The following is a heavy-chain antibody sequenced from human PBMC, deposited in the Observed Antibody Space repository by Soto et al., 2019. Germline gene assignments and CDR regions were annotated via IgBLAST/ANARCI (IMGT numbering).Heavy chain of an antibody. V-gene: IGHV1-2*04. Sequence: ASVKVSRKASGYTFTGYYMHWVRQAPGQGLEWMGWINPNSGGTNYAQKFQGWVTMTRDTSISTAYMELSRLRSDDTAVYYCARDQLRIAARLAQSPLLYYYYGMDVWGQGTTVTVSS. D-gene: IGHD6-6*01. J-gene: IGHJ6*02. CDR3: ARDQLRIAARLAQSPLLYYYYGMDV. CDR1: GYTFTGYY. CDR2: INPNSGGT.